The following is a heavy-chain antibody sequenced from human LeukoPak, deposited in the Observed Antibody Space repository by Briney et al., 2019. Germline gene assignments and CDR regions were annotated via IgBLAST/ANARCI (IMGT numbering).Heavy chain of an antibody. D-gene: IGHD3-9*01. V-gene: IGHV4-39*01. CDR3: ARRVYYDILTGSYYFDY. CDR1: GGSISSSTTYY. Sequence: SETLSLTCSVSGGSISSSTTYYWGWIRQPPGKGLEWIGSIYYSGTIYYNPSLKSPVTISVDTSKNQFSLRLSSVTAADTAVYYCARRVYYDILTGSYYFDYWGQGTLVTVSS. J-gene: IGHJ4*02. CDR2: IYYSGTI.